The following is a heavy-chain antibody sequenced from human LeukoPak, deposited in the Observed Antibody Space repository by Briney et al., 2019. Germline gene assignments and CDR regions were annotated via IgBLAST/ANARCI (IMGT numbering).Heavy chain of an antibody. V-gene: IGHV1-69*05. CDR3: AGGGDHGYFSPPGVY. CDR2: IIPIFGTA. D-gene: IGHD3-16*01. Sequence: SVKVSCKASGGTFSSYAISWVRQAPGQGLEWMGGIIPIFGTAYYAQKVQGRVTITTDESTSTAYMELSSLRSEDTAVYYCAGGGDHGYFSPPGVYWGQGTLVTVSS. J-gene: IGHJ4*02. CDR1: GGTFSSYA.